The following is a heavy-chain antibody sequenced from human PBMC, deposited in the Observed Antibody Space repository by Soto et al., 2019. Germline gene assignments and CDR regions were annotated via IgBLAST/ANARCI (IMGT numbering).Heavy chain of an antibody. CDR1: GGSISSYY. D-gene: IGHD3-10*01. Sequence: QVQLQESGPGLVKPSETLSLTCTVSGGSISSYYWSWLRQPPGKGLEWIGYIYYSGSTNYNPSLQSRVTISVDKSKTQFSLKLSSVTAADTAVYYCARWYGSGSYRDYWGQGTLVTVSS. V-gene: IGHV4-59*01. J-gene: IGHJ4*02. CDR3: ARWYGSGSYRDY. CDR2: IYYSGST.